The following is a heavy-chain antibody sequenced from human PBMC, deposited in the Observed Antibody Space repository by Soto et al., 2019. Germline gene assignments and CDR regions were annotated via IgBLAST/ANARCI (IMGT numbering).Heavy chain of an antibody. CDR2: IIPIFGTA. J-gene: IGHJ5*02. CDR3: ARQNSGYVWWFDP. D-gene: IGHD5-12*01. CDR1: GGTFSSYA. Sequence: QVQLVQSGAEVKKLGSSVKVSCKASGGTFSSYAISWVRQAPGQGLEWMGGIIPIFGTANYAQKFQGRVTITADESTSTAYMALSSLRSEDTAVYYCARQNSGYVWWFDPWGQGTLVTVSS. V-gene: IGHV1-69*01.